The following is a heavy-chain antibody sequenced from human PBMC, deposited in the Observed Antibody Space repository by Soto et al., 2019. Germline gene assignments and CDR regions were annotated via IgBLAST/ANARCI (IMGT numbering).Heavy chain of an antibody. CDR1: GFTDGHFG. CDR3: ARDAYGTAGQGGAFDI. J-gene: IGHJ3*02. V-gene: IGHV3-33*01. Sequence: QVQLVESWGGVVQPGRSLRLSCATSGFTDGHFGMHWARQAPGKGLEWVAVVWHDGSKKLYADSVKGRFTISRDDSKNTLDLQMNSLRVEDTARYYCARDAYGTAGQGGAFDIWGQGTMVIVSS. CDR2: VWHDGSKK. D-gene: IGHD3-10*01.